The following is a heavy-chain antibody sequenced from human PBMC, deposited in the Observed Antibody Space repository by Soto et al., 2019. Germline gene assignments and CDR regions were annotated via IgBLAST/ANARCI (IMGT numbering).Heavy chain of an antibody. J-gene: IGHJ6*01. Sequence: PGGPLRLSGAASGFTSSDSYMSLIRQAPGKGLEWISYITFSGNTVYYADSLKGRFTISRDNAKNSLYLQMNRLRAEDTALYYRARLSWRGKFGMDVWGQGTKGTVAS. V-gene: IGHV3-11*01. CDR3: ARLSWRGKFGMDV. CDR2: ITFSGNTV. CDR1: GFTSSDSY.